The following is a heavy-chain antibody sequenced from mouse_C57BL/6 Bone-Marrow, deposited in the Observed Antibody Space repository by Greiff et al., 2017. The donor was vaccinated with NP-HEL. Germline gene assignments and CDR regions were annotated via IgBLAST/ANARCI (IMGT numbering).Heavy chain of an antibody. CDR2: IDPANGTT. CDR3: ARISRAWFAY. CDR1: GFNIKNTY. D-gene: IGHD1-1*01. J-gene: IGHJ3*01. V-gene: IGHV14-3*01. Sequence: VQLQQSVAELVRPGASVKLSCTASGFNIKNTYMHWVKQRPEQGLEWIGRIDPANGTTKYAPKFQGKAPITADPSSTTAYLQLSSLTAEDTDIDYCARISRAWFAYGGQGTLVTVSA.